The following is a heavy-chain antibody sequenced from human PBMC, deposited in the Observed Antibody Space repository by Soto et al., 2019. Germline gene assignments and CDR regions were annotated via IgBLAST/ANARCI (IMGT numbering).Heavy chain of an antibody. Sequence: QVQLVESGGGVVQPGRSLRLSCAASGFTFSSYGMHWVRQAPGKGLEWVAVISYDGSNKYYADSVKGRFTISRDNSKNTMYVQMHSLRAEDTAVYYCAKEGGYYGSGSYSVGENYYGMDVWGQGTTVTVSS. CDR1: GFTFSSYG. D-gene: IGHD3-10*01. V-gene: IGHV3-30*18. CDR3: AKEGGYYGSGSYSVGENYYGMDV. CDR2: ISYDGSNK. J-gene: IGHJ6*02.